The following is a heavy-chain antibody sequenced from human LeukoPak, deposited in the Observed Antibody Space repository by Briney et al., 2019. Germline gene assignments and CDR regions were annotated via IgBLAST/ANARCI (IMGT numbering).Heavy chain of an antibody. CDR2: INHSGST. CDR1: GGSFSGYY. V-gene: IGHV4-34*01. Sequence: PSETLSLTCAVYGGSFSGYYWSWIRQPPGKGLEWIGEINHSGSTNYNPSLKSRVTISVDTSKNQFSLKLSSVTAEDTAVYYCARSFYLVVITDYYFDYWGQGTLVTVSS. CDR3: ARSFYLVVITDYYFDY. J-gene: IGHJ4*02. D-gene: IGHD3-22*01.